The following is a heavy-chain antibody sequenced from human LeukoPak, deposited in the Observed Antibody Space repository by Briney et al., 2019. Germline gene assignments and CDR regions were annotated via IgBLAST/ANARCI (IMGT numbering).Heavy chain of an antibody. J-gene: IGHJ3*02. CDR1: GFTFSDYY. Sequence: PGGSLRLSCAASGFTFSDYYMSWIRQAPGKGLEWVSYISSSGSTIYYADSVKGRFIISRDNAKNSLYLQMNSLRAEDTAVYYCARDVHVSWLRQAFDIWGQGTMVTVSS. CDR3: ARDVHVSWLRQAFDI. V-gene: IGHV3-11*01. D-gene: IGHD3-9*01. CDR2: ISSSGSTI.